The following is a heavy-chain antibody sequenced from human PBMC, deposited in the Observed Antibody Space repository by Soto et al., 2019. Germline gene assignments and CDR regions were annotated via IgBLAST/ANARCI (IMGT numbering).Heavy chain of an antibody. D-gene: IGHD3-3*01. J-gene: IGHJ4*02. CDR2: IYSGGGT. V-gene: IGHV3-66*01. CDR3: ARYFWSGGAYYFDY. CDR1: GFTVSSNY. Sequence: EVQLVESEGGLVQPGNSLRLSCAASGFTVSSNYMSWVRQAPGKGLEWVSVIYSGGGTYYADSVKGRFTISRDNSKNTLYLQMNSLRAEDTAVYYCARYFWSGGAYYFDYWGQGTLVTVSS.